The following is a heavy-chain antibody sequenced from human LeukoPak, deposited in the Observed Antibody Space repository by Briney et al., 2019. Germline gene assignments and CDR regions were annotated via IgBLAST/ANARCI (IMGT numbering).Heavy chain of an antibody. J-gene: IGHJ4*02. D-gene: IGHD3-3*01. CDR3: ARGEWVFDY. CDR1: GFTYTNYA. V-gene: IGHV1-18*01. CDR2: ISAYNGNT. Sequence: ASVKVSCKASGFTYTNYAISWVRQAPGQGLEWMGWISAYNGNTNYAQKLQGRVTMTTDTSTSTAYMELRSLRSDDTTVYYCARGEWVFDYWGQGTLVTVSS.